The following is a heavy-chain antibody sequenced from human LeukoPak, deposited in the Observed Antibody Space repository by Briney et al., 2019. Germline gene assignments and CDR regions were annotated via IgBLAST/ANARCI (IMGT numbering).Heavy chain of an antibody. CDR1: GFTFSSYS. J-gene: IGHJ4*02. D-gene: IGHD2-2*01. CDR2: ISSSSSYI. CDR3: ARDSMPFDFDY. V-gene: IGHV3-21*01. Sequence: GGSLRLSCAASGFTFSSYSMNWVRQAPGKGLEWVSSISSSSSYIYYADSVKGRFTISRDNAKNSLYLQMNSLRAEDTAVYYCARDSMPFDFDYWGQGTLVTVSS.